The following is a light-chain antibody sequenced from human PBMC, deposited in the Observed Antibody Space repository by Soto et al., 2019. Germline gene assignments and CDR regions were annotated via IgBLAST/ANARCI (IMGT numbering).Light chain of an antibody. V-gene: IGKV1-5*03. CDR1: QSISTS. J-gene: IGKJ2*01. CDR3: QQYASHSRVT. CDR2: RAS. Sequence: DIQMTQSPSTVSASVGDRVAITCRASQSISTSLAWYQQKPGKAPRLLIYRASSLEEGVPSRFSGSGSGTAFTLTIGSVQPDDFATYYCQQYASHSRVTFGQGTKLEI.